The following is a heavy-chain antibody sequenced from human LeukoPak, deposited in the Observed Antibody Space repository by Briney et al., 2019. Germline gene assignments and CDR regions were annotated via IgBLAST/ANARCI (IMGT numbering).Heavy chain of an antibody. CDR1: GSTFSSYG. CDR2: ISYDGSNK. CDR3: AKDALQWLVIFNFDY. D-gene: IGHD6-19*01. V-gene: IGHV3-30*18. Sequence: GGSLRLSRAASGSTFSSYGMHWVRQAPGKGLEWVAVISYDGSNKYYADSVKGRFTISRDNSKNTLYLQMNSLRAEDTAVYYCAKDALQWLVIFNFDYWGQGTLVTVSS. J-gene: IGHJ4*02.